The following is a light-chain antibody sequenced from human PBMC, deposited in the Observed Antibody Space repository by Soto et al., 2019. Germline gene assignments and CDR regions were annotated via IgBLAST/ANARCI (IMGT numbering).Light chain of an antibody. CDR2: DAS. CDR3: QQRSSCPLT. V-gene: IGKV3-11*01. Sequence: EFVLTQSPGTLSLSPGERATLSCRASQTVRNNYLAWYQQKPGQAPRLLIYDASNRATGIPVRFSGSGSGTDFTLTISSLEPEDFAVYYCQQRSSCPLTFGGGTKVDIK. J-gene: IGKJ4*01. CDR1: QTVRNNY.